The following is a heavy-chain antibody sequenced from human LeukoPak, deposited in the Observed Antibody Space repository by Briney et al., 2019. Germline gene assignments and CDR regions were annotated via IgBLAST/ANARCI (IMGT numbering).Heavy chain of an antibody. CDR2: INPSGGST. CDR1: GYTFTSYY. CDR3: ARVRVGATTILSY. J-gene: IGHJ4*02. D-gene: IGHD1-26*01. V-gene: IGHV1-46*01. Sequence: VASVKVSCKASGYTFTSYYMHWVRQAPGRGLEWMGIINPSGGSTSYAQKFQGRVTMTTDTSTSTAYMELRSLRSDDTAVYYCARVRVGATTILSYWGQGTLVTVSS.